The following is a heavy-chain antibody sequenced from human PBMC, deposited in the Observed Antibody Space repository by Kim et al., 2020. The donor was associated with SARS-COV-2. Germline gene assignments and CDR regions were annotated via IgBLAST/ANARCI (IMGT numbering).Heavy chain of an antibody. CDR3: ARDLNWGAFDY. Sequence: GGSLRLSCAASGFTFSNSAMHWVRQAPGKGLEYVSVISSNGESTYYANSVRGRFTISRDNYKKTLYLQMGSLRAEDMAVYYCARDLNWGAFDYWGQGTLV. V-gene: IGHV3-64*01. CDR1: GFTFSNSA. CDR2: ISSNGEST. D-gene: IGHD7-27*01. J-gene: IGHJ4*02.